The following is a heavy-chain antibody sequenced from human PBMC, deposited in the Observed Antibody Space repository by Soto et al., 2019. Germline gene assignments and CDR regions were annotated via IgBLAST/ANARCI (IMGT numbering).Heavy chain of an antibody. CDR2: IVGSGSGGT. CDR1: GFTFSDYA. V-gene: IGHV3-23*01. D-gene: IGHD3-3*01. J-gene: IGHJ5*02. CDR3: AKDRGTARITIFGVVIRGFDP. Sequence: PVGSLRLSCAASGFTFSDYAMTWVRQAPGQGLEWVSSIVGSGSGGTYYADSVKGRFTISRDNSKNTLYLQMNSLRAEDTAVYYCAKDRGTARITIFGVVIRGFDPWGQGTLVTVSS.